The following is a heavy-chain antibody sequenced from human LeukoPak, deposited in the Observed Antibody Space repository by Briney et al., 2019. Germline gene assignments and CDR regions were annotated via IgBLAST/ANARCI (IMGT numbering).Heavy chain of an antibody. CDR2: ISYDGSNK. J-gene: IGHJ4*02. CDR1: GFTFSSYS. CDR3: AKRYSSSWYYFDY. Sequence: GGSLRLSCAASGFTFSSYSMNWVRQAPGKGLEWVAVISYDGSNKYYADSVKGRFTISRDNSKNTLYLQMNSLRAEDTAVYYCAKRYSSSWYYFDYWGQGTLVTVSS. D-gene: IGHD6-13*01. V-gene: IGHV3-30*18.